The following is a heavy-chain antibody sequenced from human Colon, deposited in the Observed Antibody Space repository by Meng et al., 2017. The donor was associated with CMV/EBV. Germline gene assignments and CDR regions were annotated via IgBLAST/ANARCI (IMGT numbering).Heavy chain of an antibody. CDR1: GYTFTSYG. Sequence: ASVKVSCKASGYTFTSYGISWVRQAPGQGLEWMGWISAYNGNTNYAQKLQGRVTMTTDTSTSTAYMELRILRSDDTAVYYCARVDSGYDYYYYGMDVWGQGTTVTVSS. J-gene: IGHJ6*02. D-gene: IGHD3-22*01. CDR2: ISAYNGNT. CDR3: ARVDSGYDYYYYGMDV. V-gene: IGHV1-18*01.